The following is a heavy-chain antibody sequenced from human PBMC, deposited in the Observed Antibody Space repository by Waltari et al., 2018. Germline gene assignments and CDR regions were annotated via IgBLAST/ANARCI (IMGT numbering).Heavy chain of an antibody. Sequence: EGQLVESGGGLVKPGGSLRLSCAASGFTVTSTYMNWVRQAPGKGLGGVSTIYSSATTFYADSVKGRFTISRDNAKNILFLQMDDLRVNDTAVYFCARGGQIVRPRPLDLWGPGTLVTVSS. D-gene: IGHD6-6*01. V-gene: IGHV3-66*01. J-gene: IGHJ3*01. CDR1: GFTVTSTY. CDR3: ARGGQIVRPRPLDL. CDR2: IYSSATT.